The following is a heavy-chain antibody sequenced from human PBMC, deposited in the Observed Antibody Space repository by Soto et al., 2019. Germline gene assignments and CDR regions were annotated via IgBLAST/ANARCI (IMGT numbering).Heavy chain of an antibody. V-gene: IGHV3-33*01. D-gene: IGHD3-16*01. CDR1: GMTFSSYG. CDR2: IWYDESNK. CDR3: ARDYGGGMDV. J-gene: IGHJ6*02. Sequence: QVQLVESGGGVVQPGRSLRLSCAAFGMTFSSYGMHWVRQAPGKGLEWVAIIWYDESNKYYGDSVKGRFIISRDNSKNSLYLQMNSVSAEDTAVYHWARDYGGGMDVWGQGTTVTVSS.